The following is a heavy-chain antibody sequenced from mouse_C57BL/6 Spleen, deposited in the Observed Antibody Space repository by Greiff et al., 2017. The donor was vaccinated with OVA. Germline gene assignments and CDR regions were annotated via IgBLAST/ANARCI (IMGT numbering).Heavy chain of an antibody. D-gene: IGHD2-4*01. J-gene: IGHJ4*01. CDR1: GYAFSSSW. V-gene: IGHV1-82*01. CDR2: IYPGDGDT. CDR3: ARFLYYDQGAMDY. Sequence: QVQLQQSGPELVKPGASVKISCKASGYAFSSSWMNWVKQRPGKGLEWIGRIYPGDGDTNYNGKFKGKATLTADKSSSTAYMQLSSLTSEDSAVYFCARFLYYDQGAMDYWGQGTSVTVSS.